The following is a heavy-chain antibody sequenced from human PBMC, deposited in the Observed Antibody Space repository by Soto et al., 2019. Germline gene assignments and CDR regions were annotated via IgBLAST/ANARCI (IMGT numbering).Heavy chain of an antibody. CDR3: ARDRESGY. CDR1: GGSISSYY. V-gene: IGHV4-59*01. CDR2: IYYSGST. J-gene: IGHJ4*02. Sequence: SETLSLTCTVSGGSISSYYWSWIRQPPGKGLEWIWYIYYSGSTNYNPSLKSRVTISVDTSTSTVYMELSSLRSEDTAVYYCARDRESGYWGQGTLVTVSS.